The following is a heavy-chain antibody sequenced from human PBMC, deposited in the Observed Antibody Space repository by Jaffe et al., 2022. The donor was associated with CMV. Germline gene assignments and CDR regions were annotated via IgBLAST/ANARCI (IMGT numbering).Heavy chain of an antibody. V-gene: IGHV1-46*01. CDR2: INPSGGST. D-gene: IGHD3-10*01. CDR3: ARAGGSGSYLRYGMDV. Sequence: QVQLVQSGAEVKKPGASVKVSCKASGYTFTTYFMHWVRQAPGQGLEWMGIINPSGGSTSYAQKFQGRVTMTRDTSTSTVFMELSSLRSDDTAVYYCARAGGSGSYLRYGMDVWGQGTTVTVSS. CDR1: GYTFTTYF. J-gene: IGHJ6*02.